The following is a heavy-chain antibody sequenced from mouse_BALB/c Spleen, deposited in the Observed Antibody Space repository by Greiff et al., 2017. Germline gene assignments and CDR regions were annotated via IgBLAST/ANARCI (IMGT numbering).Heavy chain of an antibody. Sequence: VKLVESGGGLVQPGGSLRLSCATSGFTFTDYYMSWVRQPPGKALEWLGFIRNKANGYTTEYSASVKGRFTISRDNSQSILYLQMNTLRAEDSATYYCARDGLWFAYWGQGTLVTVSA. V-gene: IGHV7-3*02. CDR2: IRNKANGYTT. CDR1: GFTFTDYY. CDR3: ARDGLWFAY. J-gene: IGHJ3*01.